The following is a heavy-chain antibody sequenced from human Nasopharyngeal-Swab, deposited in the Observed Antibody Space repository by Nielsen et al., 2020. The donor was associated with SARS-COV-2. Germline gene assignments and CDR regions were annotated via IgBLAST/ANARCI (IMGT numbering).Heavy chain of an antibody. J-gene: IGHJ2*01. Sequence: ASVQVSCKASGYTFTRYYMHWVRQAPGQGLEWMGRINPNSGGTNYAQKFQGRVTMTRDTSISTAYMELSRLRSDDTAVYYCARVGSYGSSWYFDLWGRGTLVTVSS. CDR3: ARVGSYGSSWYFDL. CDR2: INPNSGGT. V-gene: IGHV1-2*06. CDR1: GYTFTRYY. D-gene: IGHD5-18*01.